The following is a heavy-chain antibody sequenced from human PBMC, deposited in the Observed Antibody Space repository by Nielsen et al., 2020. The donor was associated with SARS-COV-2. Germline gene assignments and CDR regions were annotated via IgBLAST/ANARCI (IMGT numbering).Heavy chain of an antibody. V-gene: IGHV3-15*01. CDR2: IKSKIDGGTT. J-gene: IGHJ5*02. CDR1: GFTFSKAW. D-gene: IGHD2-2*01. CDR3: ATARYCSRTSCSAGTDMFDP. Sequence: GESLKISCVASGFTFSKAWMSWVRQAPGKGLEWVGRIKSKIDGGTTDYVAPVKDRFTISRDDSKNTVYLDMSSLRTEDTAVYYCATARYCSRTSCSAGTDMFDPWGQGTQVIVSS.